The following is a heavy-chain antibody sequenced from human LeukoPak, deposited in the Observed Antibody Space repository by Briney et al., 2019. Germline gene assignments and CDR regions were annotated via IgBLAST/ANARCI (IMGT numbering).Heavy chain of an antibody. J-gene: IGHJ6*03. CDR2: IRYDGSNK. CDR3: AKDGGGYYPSYYYYMDV. V-gene: IGHV3-30*02. Sequence: GGSLRLSCAASGFTFSSYAMHWVRQAPGKGLEWVAFIRYDGSNKYYADSVKGRFTISRDNSKNTLYLQMNSLRAEDTAVYYCAKDGGGYYPSYYYYMDVWGKGTTVTISS. D-gene: IGHD3-22*01. CDR1: GFTFSSYA.